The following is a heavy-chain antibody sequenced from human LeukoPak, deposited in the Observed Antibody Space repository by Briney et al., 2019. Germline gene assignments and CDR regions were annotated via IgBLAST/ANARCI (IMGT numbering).Heavy chain of an antibody. CDR1: GFTFSSYG. D-gene: IGHD1-26*01. J-gene: IGHJ4*02. Sequence: GGSLRLSCAASGFTFSSYGMHWVRQAPGKGLEWVAFIRYDGSNKYYADSVKGRFTISRDNSKNTLYLQMNSLRAEDTAVYYCAKGDPSWEWELGYWGQGTLVTVSS. CDR2: IRYDGSNK. V-gene: IGHV3-30*02. CDR3: AKGDPSWEWELGY.